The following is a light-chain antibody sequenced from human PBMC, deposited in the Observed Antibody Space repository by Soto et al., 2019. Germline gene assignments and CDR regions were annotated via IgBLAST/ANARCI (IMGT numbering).Light chain of an antibody. Sequence: DIQMTQSPSTLSASERDRVTITFRASQSTSSYLAWYQQKPGKAPKLLIYQASSLENGVPSRFSGSGSGTEFSLTISSLQPDDFATYYCQQYSSHSTFGQGTKVDIK. J-gene: IGKJ1*01. V-gene: IGKV1-5*03. CDR3: QQYSSHST. CDR2: QAS. CDR1: QSTSSY.